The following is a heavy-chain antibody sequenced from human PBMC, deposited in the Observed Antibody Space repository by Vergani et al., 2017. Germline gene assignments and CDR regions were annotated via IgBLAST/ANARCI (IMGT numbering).Heavy chain of an antibody. V-gene: IGHV3-74*01. D-gene: IGHD1-14*01. Sequence: EVQLVESGGGLVQPGGSLRLSCAASGFTFSSYCMHWVRQAPGKGLVWVSRSNSGGSITSYADSVKGRFTISRDNAKNTLYLQMNSLRAEDTAVYYCARDRTRENWFDAWGQGTLVTVSS. CDR2: SNSGGSIT. J-gene: IGHJ5*02. CDR3: ARDRTRENWFDA. CDR1: GFTFSSYC.